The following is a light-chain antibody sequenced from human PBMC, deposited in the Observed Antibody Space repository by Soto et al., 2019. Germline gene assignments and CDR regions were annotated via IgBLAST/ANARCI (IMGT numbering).Light chain of an antibody. CDR2: GDS. CDR1: SSSIGAGYD. J-gene: IGLJ2*01. Sequence: QSVLTQPPSVSGAPGQRVTISCTGGSSSIGAGYDVHWYQHLPRTAPKLLIYGDSNRPSGVPDRFSGSKSGTSASLAITGLQAEDEGDYYCQSYDSSLSGRVVFGGGTKLTVL. V-gene: IGLV1-40*01. CDR3: QSYDSSLSGRVV.